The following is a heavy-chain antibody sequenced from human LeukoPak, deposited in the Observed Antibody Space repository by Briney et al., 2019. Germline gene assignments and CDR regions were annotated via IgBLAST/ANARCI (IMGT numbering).Heavy chain of an antibody. CDR2: FDPEDGET. CDR1: GYTLTELS. J-gene: IGHJ3*02. CDR3: ATQQQLVSGDAFDI. V-gene: IGHV1-24*01. D-gene: IGHD6-13*01. Sequence: ASVKVSCKVSGYTLTELSMHWVRQAPGKGLEWMGGFDPEDGETIYAQKFQGRVTMTEDTSTDTAYMELSSLRSEDTAVYYCATQQQLVSGDAFDIWGQGTMVTVSS.